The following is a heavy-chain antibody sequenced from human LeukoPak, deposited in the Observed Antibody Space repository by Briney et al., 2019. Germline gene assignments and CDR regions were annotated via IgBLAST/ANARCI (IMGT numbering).Heavy chain of an antibody. J-gene: IGHJ4*02. Sequence: GGSLRLSCAASGFTFSSYSMNWVRQAPGKGLEWVSYISSSRSTIYYADSVKGRFTISRDNAKNSLYLQMNSLRAEDTAVYYCARRDDYGGNPGYWGQGTLVTVSS. V-gene: IGHV3-48*01. D-gene: IGHD4-23*01. CDR2: ISSSRSTI. CDR3: ARRDDYGGNPGY. CDR1: GFTFSSYS.